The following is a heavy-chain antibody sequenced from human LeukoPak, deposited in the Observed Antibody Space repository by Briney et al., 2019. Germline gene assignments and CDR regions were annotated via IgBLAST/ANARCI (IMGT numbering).Heavy chain of an antibody. V-gene: IGHV4-59*01. CDR3: AQKAPFSPSYSQQ. J-gene: IGHJ1*01. CDR2: IYHSGTT. D-gene: IGHD2/OR15-2a*01. Sequence: KSSETLSLTCTVSGGSITSYFWSWIRQPPGKGLEWIGYIYHSGTTNYNPSLKSRVTISADTSKNQFSLKLSSVTAADTAVYYCAQKAPFSPSYSQQWGQGTLVTVSS. CDR1: GGSITSYF.